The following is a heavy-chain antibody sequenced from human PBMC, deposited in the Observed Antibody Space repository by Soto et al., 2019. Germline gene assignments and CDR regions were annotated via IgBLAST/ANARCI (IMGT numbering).Heavy chain of an antibody. CDR1: GGTFSSYT. J-gene: IGHJ4*02. CDR3: ASAPQVGYCRGGSCSFDY. V-gene: IGHV1-69*02. D-gene: IGHD2-15*01. CDR2: IIPILGIA. Sequence: QVQLVQSGAEVKKPGSSVKVSCKASGGTFSSYTISWVRQAPGQGLEWMGRIIPILGIANYAQKFQGRVTITADKSTSTAYMALSSLRSEDMAVYYCASAPQVGYCRGGSCSFDYWGQGTLVTVSS.